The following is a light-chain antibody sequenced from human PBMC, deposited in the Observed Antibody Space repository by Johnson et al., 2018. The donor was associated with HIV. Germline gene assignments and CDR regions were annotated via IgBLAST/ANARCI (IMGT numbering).Light chain of an antibody. CDR2: ENN. CDR3: GTWDSSLSVFYG. J-gene: IGLJ1*01. CDR1: SSNIGNNY. Sequence: QSVLTQPPSVSAAPGQKVTISCSGSSSNIGNNYVSWYQQLPGTAPKLLIYENNKRPSGIPDRFSGSKSGTSATLGITGLQTGDEADYYCGTWDSSLSVFYGFGTGTKVTGL. V-gene: IGLV1-51*02.